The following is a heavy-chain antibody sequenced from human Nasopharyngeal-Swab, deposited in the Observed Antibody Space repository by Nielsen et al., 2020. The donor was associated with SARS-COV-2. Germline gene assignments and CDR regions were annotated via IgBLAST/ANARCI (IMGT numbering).Heavy chain of an antibody. J-gene: IGHJ3*02. Sequence: SQTLSLTCAVYGGSFSGYYWSWIRQPPGKGLEWIGEINHSGSTNYNPSLKSRVTISVETSKNQFSLKLSSVTAADTAVYYCARSFRGTTPRDAFDIWGQGTMVTVSS. CDR1: GGSFSGYY. D-gene: IGHD1-7*01. CDR2: INHSGST. V-gene: IGHV4-34*01. CDR3: ARSFRGTTPRDAFDI.